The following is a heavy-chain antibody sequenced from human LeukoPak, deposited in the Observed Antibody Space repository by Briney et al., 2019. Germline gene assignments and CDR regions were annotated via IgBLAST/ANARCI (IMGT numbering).Heavy chain of an antibody. CDR3: AGQWLNY. D-gene: IGHD6-19*01. V-gene: IGHV3-7*03. J-gene: IGHJ4*02. Sequence: GESLRLSCAASGFTFSNYWMRWVRQAPGKGLEWVANIKQDGSEKNYVDCVKDRFIISRDNAKNSLSLQMNSLRVEDTAVYYCAGQWLNYWGQGTLVTVSS. CDR2: IKQDGSEK. CDR1: GFTFSNYW.